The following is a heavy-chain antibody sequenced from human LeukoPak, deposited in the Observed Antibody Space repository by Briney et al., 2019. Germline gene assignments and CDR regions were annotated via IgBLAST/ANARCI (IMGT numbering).Heavy chain of an antibody. Sequence: SETLSLTCTVSGGSISSSSYYWGWIRQPPGKGLEWIGSIYYSGSTYYNPSLKSRVTISVDTSKNQFSLKLSSVTAADTAVYYCARGLKDLRDCTNGVCYTNWFDPWGQGTLVTVSS. V-gene: IGHV4-39*07. CDR1: GGSISSSSYY. J-gene: IGHJ5*02. D-gene: IGHD2-8*01. CDR3: ARGLKDLRDCTNGVCYTNWFDP. CDR2: IYYSGST.